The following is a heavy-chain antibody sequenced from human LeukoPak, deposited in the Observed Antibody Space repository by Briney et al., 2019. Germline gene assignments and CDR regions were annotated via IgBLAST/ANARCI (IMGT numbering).Heavy chain of an antibody. J-gene: IGHJ3*02. CDR3: ARLPGGDRGMGVFDI. Sequence: PSEALSLTCSVSGGSINFYYWSWIRQPPGKGLEWIGYIDYSGGTRYNPSLKSRGTISVDTSKNQFSLKLNSVTAADTALYYCARLPGGDRGMGVFDIWGRGTMVTVSS. V-gene: IGHV4-59*08. CDR2: IDYSGGT. D-gene: IGHD2-21*02. CDR1: GGSINFYY.